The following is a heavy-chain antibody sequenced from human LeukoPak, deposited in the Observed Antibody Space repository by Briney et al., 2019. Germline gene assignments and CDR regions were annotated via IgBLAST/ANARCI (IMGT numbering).Heavy chain of an antibody. V-gene: IGHV4-4*09. CDR2: IYTSGST. D-gene: IGHD1-26*01. CDR1: GGSISSYY. CDR3: ARHWELLEGDYYYYYMDV. Sequence: SETLSLTCTVSGGSISSYYWSWIRQPPGKGLEWIGYIYTSGSTNYNPSLKSRVTISVDTSKNQFSLKLSSVTAADTAVYYCARHWELLEGDYYYYYMDVWGKGTTVTVSS. J-gene: IGHJ6*03.